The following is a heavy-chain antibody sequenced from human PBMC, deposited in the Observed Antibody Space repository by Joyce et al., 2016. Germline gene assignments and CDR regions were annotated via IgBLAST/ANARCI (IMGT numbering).Heavy chain of an antibody. Sequence: QVQLQESGPGLVKPSQTLSLTCTVSGGSMNSANYYWSWMRQPAGKGLEWIGRVYTSWRANYNPSLKRRVTISIDTSKNHFSLRLDFVTAADTAVYYCARGGGIAASGTLRGWFDPWGQGTLVTVSS. CDR3: ARGGGIAASGTLRGWFDP. CDR1: GGSMNSANYY. D-gene: IGHD6-13*01. V-gene: IGHV4-61*02. CDR2: VYTSWRA. J-gene: IGHJ5*02.